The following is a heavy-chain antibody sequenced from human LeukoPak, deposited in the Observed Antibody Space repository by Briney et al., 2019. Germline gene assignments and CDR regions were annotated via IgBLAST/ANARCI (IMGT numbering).Heavy chain of an antibody. D-gene: IGHD2-2*01. J-gene: IGHJ4*02. CDR3: ARSGGYCSSTSCFFDY. Sequence: GGSLRLSCAASGFTFSSYWTSWVRQAPGKGLEWVANIKQDGSEKYYVDSVKGRFTISRDNAKNSLYLQMNSLRAEDTAVYYCARSGGYCSSTSCFFDYWGQGTLVTVSS. V-gene: IGHV3-7*01. CDR1: GFTFSSYW. CDR2: IKQDGSEK.